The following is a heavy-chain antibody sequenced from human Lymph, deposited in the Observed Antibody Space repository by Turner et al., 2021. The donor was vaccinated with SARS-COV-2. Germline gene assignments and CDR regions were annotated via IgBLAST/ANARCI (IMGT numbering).Heavy chain of an antibody. J-gene: IGHJ4*02. Sequence: QVQLVQSGAEVKKPGASVKVSCKASGDTFTSYDIDWVRSATGKGLEWMGQIKPNGGNTGYAKKVQGRITITKNASISTAYMRLSSLRSEDPAVYYRARAESSIEARRKPSDYWGKGTLVNVAS. CDR3: ARAESSIEARRKPSDY. CDR2: IKPNGGNT. D-gene: IGHD6-6*01. CDR1: GDTFTSYD. V-gene: IGHV1-8*01.